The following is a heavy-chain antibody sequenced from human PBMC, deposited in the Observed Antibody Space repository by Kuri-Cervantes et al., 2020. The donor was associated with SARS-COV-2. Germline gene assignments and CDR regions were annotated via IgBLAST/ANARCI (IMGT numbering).Heavy chain of an antibody. CDR2: ISYDGSNK. V-gene: IGHV3-30-3*01. CDR3: ARDWGSGYSGGRGMDV. J-gene: IGHJ6*02. D-gene: IGHD3-3*01. Sequence: GRSRRLSCAAAGFTFSSYAMHWVRQAPGKGLGWVAVISYDGSNKYYAESVKGRFTISRDNSKNTLYLQMNSLRAEDTAVYYCARDWGSGYSGGRGMDVWGQGTTVTVSS. CDR1: GFTFSSYA.